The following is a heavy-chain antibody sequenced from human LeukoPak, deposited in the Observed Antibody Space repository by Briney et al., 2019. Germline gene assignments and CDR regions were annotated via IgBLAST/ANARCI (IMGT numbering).Heavy chain of an antibody. Sequence: GGSLRLSCAASGFTVSSYWMHWVRQAPGKGLEWVANIHQDGSERYYVDSVKGRFTISRDNAKNSLYLQMNSLRAEDTAVYYCARDYRPSHYYYYGMDVWGQGTTVTVSS. D-gene: IGHD7-27*01. V-gene: IGHV3-7*03. CDR2: IHQDGSER. CDR3: ARDYRPSHYYYYGMDV. J-gene: IGHJ6*02. CDR1: GFTVSSYW.